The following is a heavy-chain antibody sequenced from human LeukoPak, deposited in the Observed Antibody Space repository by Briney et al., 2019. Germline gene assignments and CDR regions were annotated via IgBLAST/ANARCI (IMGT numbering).Heavy chain of an antibody. CDR1: GGSSIGYY. CDR2: IIHSGST. Sequence: SETLCLTCAVYGGSSIGYYWSWIREPPGGGLEWMGEIIHSGSTNYNPSLKSRVTISVDTSKNQFSLKLSSVTAADTAVYYCARSRSYGYRDVDYWGQGTLVTVSS. V-gene: IGHV4-34*12. J-gene: IGHJ4*02. CDR3: ARSRSYGYRDVDY. D-gene: IGHD5-18*01.